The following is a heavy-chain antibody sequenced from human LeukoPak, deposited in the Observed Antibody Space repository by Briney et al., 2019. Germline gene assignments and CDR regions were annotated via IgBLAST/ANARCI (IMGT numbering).Heavy chain of an antibody. Sequence: GGSLRLSCAASGFTFSSYAMSWVRQAPGKGLEWVSSISGSGASTYYMDSVKGRFTISRDNSKNILYLQVNSLRAEDTAIYYCAKPPPGAADYYYYGMDVWGQGTTATVSS. CDR3: AKPPPGAADYYYYGMDV. V-gene: IGHV3-23*01. D-gene: IGHD7-27*01. CDR1: GFTFSSYA. CDR2: ISGSGAST. J-gene: IGHJ6*02.